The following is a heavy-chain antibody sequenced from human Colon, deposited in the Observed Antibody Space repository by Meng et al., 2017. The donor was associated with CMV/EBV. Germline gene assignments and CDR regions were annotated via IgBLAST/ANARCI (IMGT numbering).Heavy chain of an antibody. Sequence: QVPLRESGPGLVKTSVTLSLTCIVSGASITSYYWSWSRQPAGMGLEWIGRVYISGNTNYNPSLKSRVTMSIDTSKNQLSLNIRSVTAADTAVYYCARDSNLSGLAYWGQGTLVTVSS. J-gene: IGHJ4*02. CDR3: ARDSNLSGLAY. CDR1: GASITSYY. CDR2: VYISGNT. D-gene: IGHD3-10*01. V-gene: IGHV4-4*07.